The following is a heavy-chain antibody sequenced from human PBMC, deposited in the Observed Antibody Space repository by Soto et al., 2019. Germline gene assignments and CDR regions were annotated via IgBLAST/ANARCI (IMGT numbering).Heavy chain of an antibody. CDR3: ARGIRTTQTLHGGVPDKYYFDS. Sequence: SETLSLTCAFYCGSFSGYYWTWIRQPPGKGLEWIGEVNDSGSTKYNSSLGSRVTISADSSKNQFSLKLWSVTAADTAVYFCARGIRTTQTLHGGVPDKYYFDSWGQGTPVTVSS. V-gene: IGHV4-34*01. D-gene: IGHD1-1*01. CDR1: CGSFSGYY. CDR2: VNDSGST. J-gene: IGHJ4*02.